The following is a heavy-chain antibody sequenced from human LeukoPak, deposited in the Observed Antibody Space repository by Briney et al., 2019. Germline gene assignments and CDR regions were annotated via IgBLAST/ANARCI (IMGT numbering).Heavy chain of an antibody. Sequence: GGSLRLSCAASGFTLSTYSLNWVRQAPGKGLEWVSSISSSSLYIYYADSVKGRFTISRDNAKNSLYLQMNSLRAEDTAVYYCAREGDGYNSPIDYWGQGTLVTVSS. D-gene: IGHD5-24*01. CDR3: AREGDGYNSPIDY. J-gene: IGHJ4*02. V-gene: IGHV3-21*01. CDR2: ISSSSLYI. CDR1: GFTLSTYS.